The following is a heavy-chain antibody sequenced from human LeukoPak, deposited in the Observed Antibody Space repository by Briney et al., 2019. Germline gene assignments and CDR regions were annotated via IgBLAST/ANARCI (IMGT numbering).Heavy chain of an antibody. CDR1: GYTFTSYD. J-gene: IGHJ4*02. V-gene: IGHV1-8*03. CDR2: MNPNSGNT. D-gene: IGHD3-3*01. CDR3: ARGTKTADFWSGYYQPLDY. Sequence: ASVKVSCKASGYTFTSYDINWVRQATGQGLEWMGWMNPNSGNTGYAQKFQGRVTITTDESTSTAYMELSSLRSEDTAVYYCARGTKTADFWSGYYQPLDYRGQGTLVTVSS.